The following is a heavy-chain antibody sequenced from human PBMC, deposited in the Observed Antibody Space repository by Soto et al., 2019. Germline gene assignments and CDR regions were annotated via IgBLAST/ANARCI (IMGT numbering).Heavy chain of an antibody. J-gene: IGHJ6*02. D-gene: IGHD3-10*01. CDR2: IYYSGST. CDR3: ARSQAHYGSGSYFFYYYGMDV. Sequence: SXTLSLTCTVSGGSISSYYWSWIRQPPVKGLEWIGYIYYSGSTNYNPSLKSRVTISVDTSKNQFSLKLSSVTAADTAVYYCARSQAHYGSGSYFFYYYGMDVWGQGTTVTVSS. CDR1: GGSISSYY. V-gene: IGHV4-59*08.